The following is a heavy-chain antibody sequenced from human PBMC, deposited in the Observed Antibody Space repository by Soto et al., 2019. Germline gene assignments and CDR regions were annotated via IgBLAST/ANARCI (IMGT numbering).Heavy chain of an antibody. CDR3: ATAPKVITMVREWVWFDP. Sequence: QVQLVQSGAEVKKPGASVKVSCKVSGYTLTELSMHWVRQAPGKGLEWMGGFDPEDVETIYAQKFQGRVTMTEDTSTDTAYMELSSLRSEDTAVYYCATAPKVITMVREWVWFDPWGQGPLVTVSS. V-gene: IGHV1-24*01. CDR2: FDPEDVET. CDR1: GYTLTELS. J-gene: IGHJ5*02. D-gene: IGHD3-10*01.